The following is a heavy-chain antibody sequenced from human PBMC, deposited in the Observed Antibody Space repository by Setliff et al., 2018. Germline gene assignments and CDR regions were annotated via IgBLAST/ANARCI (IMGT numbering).Heavy chain of an antibody. D-gene: IGHD6-13*01. CDR3: ATGSLAIAGTGH. J-gene: IGHJ4*02. CDR2: INTRTGEP. Sequence: ASVKVSCKASGYTLTTYLMNWVRQAPGQGLEWMGYINTRTGEPMYAQGFTGRFVFSLDPSVSTAYPEISSLKAEDTAHYYCATGSLAIAGTGHWGQGTLVTVSS. V-gene: IGHV7-4-1*02. CDR1: GYTLTTYL.